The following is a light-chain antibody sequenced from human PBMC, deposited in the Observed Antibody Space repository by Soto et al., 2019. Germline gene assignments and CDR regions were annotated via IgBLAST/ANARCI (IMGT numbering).Light chain of an antibody. CDR3: ETWDINTHVV. CDR2: LETSGSY. J-gene: IGLJ2*01. CDR1: SGHTTYI. V-gene: IGLV4-60*02. Sequence: QSVLTQSSSASASLGSSVKLTCTLSSGHTTYIIAWHQQQPGKAPRYLMKLETSGSYNKGSGVPDRFSGSSPGADRYLTISNLQFEDEADYYCETWDINTHVVFGGGTKLTVL.